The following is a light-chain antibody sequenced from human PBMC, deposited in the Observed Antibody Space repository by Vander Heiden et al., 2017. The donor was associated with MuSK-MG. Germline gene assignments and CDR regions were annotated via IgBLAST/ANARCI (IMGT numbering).Light chain of an antibody. Sequence: EIVLTQSPATLSVSPGERATLSCRASQSVSSNLAWYQQKPGQAPRLITYGASTRATGIPARFSGSGSGTEFTLTISSLQSEDFAVYYCQQYNNWPPRTFGQGTKVESK. V-gene: IGKV3-15*01. CDR3: QQYNNWPPRT. J-gene: IGKJ1*01. CDR1: QSVSSN. CDR2: GAS.